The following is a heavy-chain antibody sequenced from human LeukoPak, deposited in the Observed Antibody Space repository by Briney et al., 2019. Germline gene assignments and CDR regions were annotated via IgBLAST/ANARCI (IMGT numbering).Heavy chain of an antibody. Sequence: RSGGSLRLSCAASGYTFSSYWIYWVRHGPGKGLEYVSRINNDGGGTTYADSVRGRFTISRDNAKNTAYLQMNSLRPEDTALYYCARGGPYHAFDFWGQGTMVTVSS. V-gene: IGHV3-74*01. D-gene: IGHD2-2*02. CDR3: ARGGPYHAFDF. CDR1: GYTFSSYW. J-gene: IGHJ3*01. CDR2: INNDGGGT.